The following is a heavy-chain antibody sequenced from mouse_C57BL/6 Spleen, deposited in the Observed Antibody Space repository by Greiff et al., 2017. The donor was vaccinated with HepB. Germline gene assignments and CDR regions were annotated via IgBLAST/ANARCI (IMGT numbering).Heavy chain of an antibody. V-gene: IGHV2-2*01. CDR1: GFSLTSYG. D-gene: IGHD2-1*01. CDR2: IWSGGST. J-gene: IGHJ3*01. Sequence: VQLKESGPGLVQPSQSLSITCTVSGFSLTSYGVHWVRQSPGKGLEWLGVIWSGGSTDYNAAFISRLSISKDNSKSQVFFKMNSLQADDTAIYYCARMDYGNSFAYWGQGTLVTVSA. CDR3: ARMDYGNSFAY.